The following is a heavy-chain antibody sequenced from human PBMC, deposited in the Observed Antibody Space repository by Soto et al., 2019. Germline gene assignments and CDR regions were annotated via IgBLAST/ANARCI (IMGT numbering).Heavy chain of an antibody. Sequence: PGESLKISCKGSGYSFTSYWIGWVRQMPGKGLEWMGIIYPGDSDTRYSPSFQGQVTISADKSISTAYLQWSSLKASDTAMYYCARRSIRYNWNDFGPSYNWFDPWGQGTLVTVSS. D-gene: IGHD1-20*01. V-gene: IGHV5-51*01. CDR3: ARRSIRYNWNDFGPSYNWFDP. CDR1: GYSFTSYW. CDR2: IYPGDSDT. J-gene: IGHJ5*02.